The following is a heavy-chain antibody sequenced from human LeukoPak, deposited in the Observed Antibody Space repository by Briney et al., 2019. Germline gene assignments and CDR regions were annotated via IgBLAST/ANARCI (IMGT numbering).Heavy chain of an antibody. CDR3: ARGKVVAGTPGQNSWDY. J-gene: IGHJ4*02. CDR2: IHTSGST. CDR1: GGSISSYY. V-gene: IGHV4-4*07. Sequence: SETLSLTCTVSGGSISSYYWNWIRQPAGKGLEWIGRIHTSGSTNYNPSLKSRVTMSVDTSKNQFSLKLSSVTAADAAVYYCARGKVVAGTPGQNSWDYWGQGTLVTVSS. D-gene: IGHD6-19*01.